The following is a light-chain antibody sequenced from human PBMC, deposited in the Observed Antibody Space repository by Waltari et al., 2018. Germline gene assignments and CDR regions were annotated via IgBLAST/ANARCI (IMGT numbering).Light chain of an antibody. CDR2: DAS. CDR1: QDITKF. CDR3: QQYDHVPYT. Sequence: DIQMTQSLSSLSASVGDRGTSTCQAGQDITKFLTWYQQQPRTAPKILIYDASNLETRVPLRFSGSGSGTHVTLTITSLQPEDIATYYCQQYDHVPYTFGQGNRVEIK. J-gene: IGKJ2*01. V-gene: IGKV1-33*01.